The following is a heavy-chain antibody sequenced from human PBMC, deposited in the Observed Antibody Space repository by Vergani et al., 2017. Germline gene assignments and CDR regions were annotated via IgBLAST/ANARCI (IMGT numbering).Heavy chain of an antibody. J-gene: IGHJ5*02. D-gene: IGHD3-10*01. CDR3: ASDYGSGSYYYNSPPWFDP. V-gene: IGHV5-51*01. Sequence: VQLVQSGAEVKKPGSSVKVSCKGSGFSFTSYWIGWVRQMPGKGLEWMGIIYPGDSDTRYSPSFQGQVTISADKSISTAYLQWSSLKASDTAMYYCASDYGSGSYYYNSPPWFDPWGQGTLVTVSS. CDR2: IYPGDSDT. CDR1: GFSFTSYW.